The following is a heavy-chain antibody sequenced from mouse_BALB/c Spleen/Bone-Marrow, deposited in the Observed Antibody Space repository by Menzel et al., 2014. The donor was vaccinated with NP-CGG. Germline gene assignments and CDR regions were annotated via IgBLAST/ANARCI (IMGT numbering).Heavy chain of an antibody. J-gene: IGHJ3*01. Sequence: DVQLQESGAELVKPGAPVKLSCTASGFNIKDTYMHWVKQRPEQGLEWIGRIDPANGNTKYDPKFQGKATITADTSSNTASLQLSSLTSEDTAVYYCAAYYYGSSYGFAYWGQGTLVTVSA. CDR2: IDPANGNT. V-gene: IGHV14-3*02. CDR1: GFNIKDTY. D-gene: IGHD1-1*01. CDR3: AAYYYGSSYGFAY.